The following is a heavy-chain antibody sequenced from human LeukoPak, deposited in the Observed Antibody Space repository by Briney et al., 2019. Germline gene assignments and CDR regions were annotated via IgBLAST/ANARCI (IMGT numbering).Heavy chain of an antibody. CDR2: ISSSGLTI. D-gene: IGHD4-17*01. CDR3: ARERVTTGGDAFDI. CDR1: GFTFSSYE. Sequence: GGSLRLSCAASGFTFSSYEMTWVRQAPGKGLEWVSYISSSGLTIYYAASVRGRFTIPRDNAINSLYLQMNSLRAEDTALYYCARERVTTGGDAFDIWGQGTMVTVSS. V-gene: IGHV3-48*03. J-gene: IGHJ3*02.